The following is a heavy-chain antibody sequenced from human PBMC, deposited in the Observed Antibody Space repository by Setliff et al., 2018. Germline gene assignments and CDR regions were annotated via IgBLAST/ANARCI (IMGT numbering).Heavy chain of an antibody. CDR2: INRRGSS. D-gene: IGHD3-22*01. Sequence: SETLSLTCTVSGGSFSGYYWNWIRQPPGKGLEWIGEINRRGSSKYNPSLKSRVTISVDTSKNQFSLKVSSVTAADTAVYYCARGPRYDYESPTYRRRFDPWGQGTAVTVSS. J-gene: IGHJ5*02. V-gene: IGHV4-34*01. CDR3: ARGPRYDYESPTYRRRFDP. CDR1: GGSFSGYY.